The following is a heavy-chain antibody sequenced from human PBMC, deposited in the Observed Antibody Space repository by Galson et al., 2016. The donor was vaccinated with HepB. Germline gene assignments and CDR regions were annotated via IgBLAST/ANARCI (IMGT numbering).Heavy chain of an antibody. V-gene: IGHV4-4*02. Sequence: ETLSLTCAVSGVSISSSDWWNWVRQPPGQGLEWIGQIFHSGRVNYTPSLASRVTISIDTSNNHFSLRLTSVTAADTALYYCARQYWGGPSDYWGQGTLVIVSS. J-gene: IGHJ4*02. CDR3: ARQYWGGPSDY. D-gene: IGHD2/OR15-2a*01. CDR1: GVSISSSDW. CDR2: IFHSGRV.